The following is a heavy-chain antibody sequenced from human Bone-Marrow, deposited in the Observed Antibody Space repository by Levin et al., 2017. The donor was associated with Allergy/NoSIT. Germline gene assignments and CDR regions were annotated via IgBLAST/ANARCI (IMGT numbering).Heavy chain of an antibody. J-gene: IGHJ4*02. Sequence: GASVKVSCKASGYTFTSYAMHWVRQAPGQRLEWMGWINAGNGNTKYSQKFQGRVTITRDTSASTAYMELSSLRSEDTAVYYCARGRAAAGKGVDYWGQGTLVTVSS. V-gene: IGHV1-3*01. CDR1: GYTFTSYA. CDR2: INAGNGNT. CDR3: ARGRAAAGKGVDY. D-gene: IGHD6-13*01.